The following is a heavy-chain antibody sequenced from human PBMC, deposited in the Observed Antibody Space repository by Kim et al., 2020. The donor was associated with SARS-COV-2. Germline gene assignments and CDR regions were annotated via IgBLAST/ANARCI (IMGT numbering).Heavy chain of an antibody. D-gene: IGHD2-15*01. CDR1: GGSISSSSYY. V-gene: IGHV4-39*02. Sequence: SETLSLTCTVSGGSISSSSYYWGWIRQPPGKGLEWIGNIYYSGSTYYNPSLKSRVTISVDTSKNQFSLKLISVTAADTAVYYCAGEEVVVVVVSYHYGM. CDR3: AGEEVVVVVVSYHYGM. CDR2: IYYSGST. J-gene: IGHJ6*01.